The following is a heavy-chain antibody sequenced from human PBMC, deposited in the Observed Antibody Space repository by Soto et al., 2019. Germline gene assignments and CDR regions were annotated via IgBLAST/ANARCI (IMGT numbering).Heavy chain of an antibody. V-gene: IGHV4-34*01. CDR2: INHSGTV. J-gene: IGHJ4*02. CDR3: ARAGAALVRGSIGGFDY. D-gene: IGHD3-10*01. CDR1: GGAFNGYY. Sequence: QVHLQQWGAGLLKPSETLSLTCAVNGGAFNGYYWTWIRQSPGKGLQWIGEINHSGTVDYNPSLKSRVTFSIGTSKDQFSLPLTSVTAADTAVYYCARAGAALVRGSIGGFDYWGQGTLVTVSS.